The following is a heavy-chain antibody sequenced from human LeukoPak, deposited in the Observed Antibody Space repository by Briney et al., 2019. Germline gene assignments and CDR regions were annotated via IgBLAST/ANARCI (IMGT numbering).Heavy chain of an antibody. CDR3: ARADPIAAAADY. V-gene: IGHV3-48*03. D-gene: IGHD6-13*01. Sequence: GGSLRLSCAASGFTSSSYEMNWVRQAPGKGLEWVSYISSSGSTIYYADSVKGRFTISRDNAKNSLYLQMNSLRAEDTAVYYCARADPIAAAADYWGQGTLVTVSS. CDR2: ISSSGSTI. CDR1: GFTSSSYE. J-gene: IGHJ4*02.